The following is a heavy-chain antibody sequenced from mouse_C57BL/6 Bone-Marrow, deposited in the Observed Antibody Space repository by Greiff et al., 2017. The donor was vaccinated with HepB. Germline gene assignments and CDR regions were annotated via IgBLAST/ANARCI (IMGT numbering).Heavy chain of an antibody. Sequence: VQLQQSGAELVKPGASVKMSCKASGYTFTSYWITWVKQRPGQGLEWIGDIYPGSGSTNYNEKFKSKATLTVDTSSSTAYMQLSSLTSEDSAVYYCAREDYYGKGSFAYWGQGTLVTVSA. CDR3: AREDYYGKGSFAY. V-gene: IGHV1-55*01. D-gene: IGHD2-1*01. CDR1: GYTFTSYW. J-gene: IGHJ3*01. CDR2: IYPGSGST.